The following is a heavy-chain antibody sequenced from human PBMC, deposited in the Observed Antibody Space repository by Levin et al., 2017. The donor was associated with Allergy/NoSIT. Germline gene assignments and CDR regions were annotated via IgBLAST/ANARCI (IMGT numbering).Heavy chain of an antibody. CDR2: IWYDGSNK. Sequence: GESLKISCAASGFTFSSYGMHWVRQAPGKGLEWVAVIWYDGSNKYYADSVKGRFTISRDNSKNTLYLQMNSLRAEDTAVYYCARDDKYYDSSGYSHDAFDIWGQGTMVTVSS. D-gene: IGHD3-22*01. J-gene: IGHJ3*02. CDR1: GFTFSSYG. V-gene: IGHV3-33*01. CDR3: ARDDKYYDSSGYSHDAFDI.